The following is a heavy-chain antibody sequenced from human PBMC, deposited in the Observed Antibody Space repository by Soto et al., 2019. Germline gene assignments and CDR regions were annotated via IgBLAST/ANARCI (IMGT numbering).Heavy chain of an antibody. D-gene: IGHD6-13*01. V-gene: IGHV3-11*01. CDR1: GFIFSDYY. J-gene: IGHJ4*02. CDR3: ATLLGWQQLADY. Sequence: QVPLVESGGGLVKPGGSLRLSCAASGFIFSDYYMSWIRQAPGKGLEWVSYISTSGSTIYYADSVKGRFTISRDNAKNSLYLQMNSLRVEDTAVYYCATLLGWQQLADYWGQGTLVTVSS. CDR2: ISTSGSTI.